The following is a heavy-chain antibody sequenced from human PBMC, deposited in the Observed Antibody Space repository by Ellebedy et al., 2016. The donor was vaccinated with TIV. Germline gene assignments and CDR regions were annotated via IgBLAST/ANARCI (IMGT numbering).Heavy chain of an antibody. Sequence: GESLKISCAASGFTFSDFGMNWVRQAPGKGLEWVAIISYDAKQTFYADSVRGRFTISRDNSKSTLYLRMNRLRPEDTAVYYCATSSPLVRDYSFGLWGHGTMVTVSS. D-gene: IGHD2-21*01. CDR1: GFTFSDFG. CDR2: ISYDAKQT. J-gene: IGHJ3*01. V-gene: IGHV3-30*01. CDR3: ATSSPLVRDYSFGL.